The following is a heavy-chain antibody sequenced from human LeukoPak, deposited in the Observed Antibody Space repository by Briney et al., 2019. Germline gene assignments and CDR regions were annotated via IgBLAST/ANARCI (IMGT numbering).Heavy chain of an antibody. CDR2: IYHSGST. CDR1: GYSIISGYY. CDR3: AKVGGDSPLYYYYYYMDV. Sequence: SETLSLTCNVSGYSIISGYYWGWIRQPPGKGLECSGTIYHSGSTYYNPSLKSRVTISVDTSKNQFSLKLTSVTAADTAVYYCAKVGGDSPLYYYYYYMDVWGKGTTVTISS. V-gene: IGHV4-38-2*02. J-gene: IGHJ6*03. D-gene: IGHD2-21*02.